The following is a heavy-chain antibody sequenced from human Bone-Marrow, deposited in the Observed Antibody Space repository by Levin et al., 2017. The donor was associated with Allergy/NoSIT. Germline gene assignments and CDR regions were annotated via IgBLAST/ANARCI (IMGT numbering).Heavy chain of an antibody. Sequence: GGSLRLSCAASGFTVSSSYMTWVRQAPGKGLEWVSIIFSDGSAHYADAVKGRISIVRDISNNTIYLQMNSLRVEDTAAYYCASEMATSDRDYWGRGTLVPVSS. J-gene: IGHJ4*02. CDR2: IFSDGSA. V-gene: IGHV3-66*01. CDR1: GFTVSSSY. D-gene: IGHD5-24*01. CDR3: ASEMATSDRDY.